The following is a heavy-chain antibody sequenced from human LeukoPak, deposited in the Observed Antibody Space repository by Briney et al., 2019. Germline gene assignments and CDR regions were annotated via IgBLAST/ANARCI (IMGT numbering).Heavy chain of an antibody. CDR3: ARSDSSYYYFDY. CDR1: GGSIGSSGYY. Sequence: SETLSLTCTVSGGSIGSSGYYWGWIRQHPGKGLEWIGYIYYSGSTYYNPSLKSRVTISGDTSKSQFSLKLSSVTAADTAVYHCARSDSSYYYFDYWGQGTLVTVSS. V-gene: IGHV4-31*03. CDR2: IYYSGST. J-gene: IGHJ4*02. D-gene: IGHD3-22*01.